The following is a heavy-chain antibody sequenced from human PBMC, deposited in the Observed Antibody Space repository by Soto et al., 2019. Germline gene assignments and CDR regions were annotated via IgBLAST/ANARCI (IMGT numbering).Heavy chain of an antibody. D-gene: IGHD2-2*01. CDR1: GASISRYY. CDR3: ARQSCRSTTCYSWVTWFDP. Sequence: SETLSLTCTVSGASISRYYWSWIRQSPGKGLEWIGYLYNTGSTIYNPSLKSRVTISVDTSKNQLSLKLSSVTAADTAVYYCARQSCRSTTCYSWVTWFDPWGQGTLVT. CDR2: LYNTGST. J-gene: IGHJ5*02. V-gene: IGHV4-59*08.